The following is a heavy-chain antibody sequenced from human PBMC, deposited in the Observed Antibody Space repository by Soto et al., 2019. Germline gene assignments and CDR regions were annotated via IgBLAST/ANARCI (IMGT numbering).Heavy chain of an antibody. CDR2: IIPIFGTA. J-gene: IGHJ4*02. D-gene: IGHD3-22*01. CDR1: GGTFSSYA. V-gene: IGHV1-69*12. Sequence: QVQLVQSGAEVKKPGSSVKVSCKASGGTFSSYAISWVRQAPGQGLEWMGGIIPIFGTANYAQKFQGRVTITADESTSKAYMELSSLRSEDTAVYYCAGGTYYYDSSGYYYPNPLDYWGQGTLVTVSS. CDR3: AGGTYYYDSSGYYYPNPLDY.